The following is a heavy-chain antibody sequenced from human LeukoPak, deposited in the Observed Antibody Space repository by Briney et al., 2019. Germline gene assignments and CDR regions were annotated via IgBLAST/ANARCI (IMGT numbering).Heavy chain of an antibody. CDR1: GGSISSSSYY. V-gene: IGHV4-39*07. Sequence: SETLSLTCTVSGGSISSSSYYWGWFRQPPGKGLEWIGSIYYSGSTYYNPSLKSRVTISVDTSKNQFSLKLSSVTAADTAVYYCARGKRFLEWLSKGYYYYYYMDVWGKGTTVTVSS. J-gene: IGHJ6*03. D-gene: IGHD3-3*01. CDR3: ARGKRFLEWLSKGYYYYYYMDV. CDR2: IYYSGST.